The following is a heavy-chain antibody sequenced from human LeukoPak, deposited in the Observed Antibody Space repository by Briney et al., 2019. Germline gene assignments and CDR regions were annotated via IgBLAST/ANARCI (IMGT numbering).Heavy chain of an antibody. J-gene: IGHJ4*02. CDR2: INHSGST. CDR3: ARGLGY. Sequence: SETLSLTCAVYGGSFSGYYWSWIRQPPGKGLEWIGEINHSGSTNYNPPLKSRVTISVDTSKNQFSLKLSSVTAADTAVYYCARGLGYWGQGTLVTVSS. CDR1: GGSFSGYY. V-gene: IGHV4-34*01. D-gene: IGHD7-27*01.